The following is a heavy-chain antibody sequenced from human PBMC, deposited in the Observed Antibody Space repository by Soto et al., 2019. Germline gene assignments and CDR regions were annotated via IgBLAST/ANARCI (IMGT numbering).Heavy chain of an antibody. CDR3: ARDVGGYCSGGSCSHAFDI. V-gene: IGHV4-31*03. CDR1: GASVSSGGYY. D-gene: IGHD2-15*01. J-gene: IGHJ3*02. CDR2: INYSGST. Sequence: QVQLQESGPGLVKPSQTLSLTCTVSGASVSSGGYYWSWIRQHPGKGLEWIGYINYSGSTYYNPSLKSRVNISVDTSKNQFSLKLSSVTAADTAVYYCARDVGGYCSGGSCSHAFDIWGQGTMVTVSS.